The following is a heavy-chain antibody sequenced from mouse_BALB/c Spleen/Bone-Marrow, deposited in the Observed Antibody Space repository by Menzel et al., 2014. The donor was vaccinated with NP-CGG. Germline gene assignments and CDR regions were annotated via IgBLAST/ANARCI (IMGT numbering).Heavy chain of an antibody. J-gene: IGHJ2*01. CDR1: GFTFSSFG. CDR2: ISSGSSTI. CDR3: TRGGNWEDFDY. D-gene: IGHD4-1*01. Sequence: EVQGVESGGGLVQPGGSRKLSCAASGFTFSSFGMYWVRQAPEKGLEWVAYISSGSSTIYYADTVKGRFTISRDNPKNTLFLQMTSLRSEDTAMYYCTRGGNWEDFDYWGQGTTLTVSS. V-gene: IGHV5-17*02.